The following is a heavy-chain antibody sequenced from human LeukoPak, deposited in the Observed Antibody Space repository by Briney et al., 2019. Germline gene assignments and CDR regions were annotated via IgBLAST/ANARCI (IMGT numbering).Heavy chain of an antibody. V-gene: IGHV4-59*01. Sequence: PSETLSLTCTVSGGSISSYHWSWIRQPPGKGLEWIGYIYYSGSTNYNPSLKSRVTISVDTSKNQFSLKLSSVTAADTAVYYCAREYSSSDNWFDPWGQGTLVTVSS. J-gene: IGHJ5*02. CDR2: IYYSGST. CDR3: AREYSSSDNWFDP. CDR1: GGSISSYH. D-gene: IGHD6-6*01.